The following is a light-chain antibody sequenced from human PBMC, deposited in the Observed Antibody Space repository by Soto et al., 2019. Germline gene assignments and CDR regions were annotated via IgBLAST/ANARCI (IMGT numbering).Light chain of an antibody. Sequence: IQMTQSPSSLSASVGDRVTITCQATQGISNYLSWYRQKRGKAPELLIYDASNLETGVPSRFSGSGSGTDFTFTISSLQPEDIATYYCQQYDNLPFTFGGGTKVDIK. J-gene: IGKJ4*01. CDR3: QQYDNLPFT. CDR1: QGISNY. CDR2: DAS. V-gene: IGKV1-33*01.